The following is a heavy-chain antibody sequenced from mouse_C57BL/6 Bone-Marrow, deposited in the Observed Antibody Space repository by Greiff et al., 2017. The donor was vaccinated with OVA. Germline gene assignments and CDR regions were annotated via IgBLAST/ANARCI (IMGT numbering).Heavy chain of an antibody. CDR1: GYTFTDYN. D-gene: IGHD1-1*01. J-gene: IGHJ2*01. V-gene: IGHV1-18*01. CDR2: INPNNGGT. CDR3: ARRDYGSSYGGDY. Sequence: EVQRVESGPELVKPGASVKIPCKASGYTFTDYNMDWVKQSHGKSLEWIGDINPNNGGTIYNQKFKGKATLTVDKSSSTAYMELRSLTSEDTAVYYCARRDYGSSYGGDYWGQGTTLTVSS.